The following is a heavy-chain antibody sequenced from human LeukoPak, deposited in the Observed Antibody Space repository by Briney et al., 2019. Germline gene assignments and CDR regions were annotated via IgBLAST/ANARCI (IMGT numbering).Heavy chain of an antibody. CDR1: GGSINSSSYY. J-gene: IGHJ4*02. CDR2: IFYSGNT. V-gene: IGHV4-39*07. Sequence: SETLSLTCTVSGGSINSSSYYWGWIRQPPGKGLEWIGSIFYSGNTYDNPSLKSRVTTSVDTSKNQFFLYLTSVTAADTAVYYCASNLYGSGNYFAYWGQGTLVTVS. D-gene: IGHD3-10*01. CDR3: ASNLYGSGNYFAY.